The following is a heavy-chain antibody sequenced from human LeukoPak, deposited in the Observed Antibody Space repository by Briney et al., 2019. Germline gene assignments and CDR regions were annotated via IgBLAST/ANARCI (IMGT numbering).Heavy chain of an antibody. J-gene: IGHJ4*02. CDR2: IYSGGNT. CDR3: ARDDGGGSSSAGAY. V-gene: IGHV3-53*01. D-gene: IGHD6-6*01. Sequence: GGSLRLSCAASGFSVSSNHMSRVRQAPGKGLEWVSVIYSGGNTNYADSVKGRFTISRDKSKNTLYLQMNSLRVEDTAVYYCARDDGGGSSSAGAYWGQGALVTVSS. CDR1: GFSVSSNH.